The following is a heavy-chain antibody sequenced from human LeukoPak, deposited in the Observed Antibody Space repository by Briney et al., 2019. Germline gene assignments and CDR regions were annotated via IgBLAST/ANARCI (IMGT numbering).Heavy chain of an antibody. Sequence: ASVKVSCKASGYTFTSYDINWVRQATGQGLEWMGWMNPNSGNTGYAQKFQGRVTMTRNTSISTAYMELSSLRSEDTAVYYCARGVSSSGYASRQANWFDPWGQGTLVTVSS. V-gene: IGHV1-8*01. J-gene: IGHJ5*02. CDR2: MNPNSGNT. CDR1: GYTFTSYD. D-gene: IGHD6-13*01. CDR3: ARGVSSSGYASRQANWFDP.